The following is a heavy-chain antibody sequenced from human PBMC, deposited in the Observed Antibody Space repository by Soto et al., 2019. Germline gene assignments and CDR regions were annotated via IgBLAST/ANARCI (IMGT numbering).Heavy chain of an antibody. CDR1: GFTFSSYS. CDR3: AKGIRNYATMDV. CDR2: ISSSSSYI. J-gene: IGHJ6*02. D-gene: IGHD1-7*01. V-gene: IGHV3-21*01. Sequence: GGSLRLSCAASGFTFSSYSMNWVRQAPGKGLEWVSSISSSSSYIYYADSVKGRFTISRDNAKNSLYLQMNSLRAEDTAVYYCAKGIRNYATMDVWGQGTTVTVSS.